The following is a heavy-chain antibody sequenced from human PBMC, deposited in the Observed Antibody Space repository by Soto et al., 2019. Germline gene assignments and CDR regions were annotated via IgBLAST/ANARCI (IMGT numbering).Heavy chain of an antibody. CDR3: AREYRGWYFDY. Sequence: QVQLVESGGGVVQPGRSLRLSCAASGFTFSTYAMHCVRQAPGKGLEWVAMISYDGSNKYYADSVKGRFTISRDNSKNTLYLQMNSLRAEDTAVHYCAREYRGWYFDYWGQGTLVTVSS. CDR1: GFTFSTYA. CDR2: ISYDGSNK. J-gene: IGHJ4*02. V-gene: IGHV3-30-3*01. D-gene: IGHD5-12*01.